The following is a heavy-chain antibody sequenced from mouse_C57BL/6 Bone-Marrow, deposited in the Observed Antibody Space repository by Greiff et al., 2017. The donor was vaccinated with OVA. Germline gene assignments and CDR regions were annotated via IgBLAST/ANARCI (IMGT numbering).Heavy chain of an antibody. J-gene: IGHJ3*01. CDR2: ISSGSSTI. CDR1: GFTFSDYG. V-gene: IGHV5-17*01. CDR3: ARGYDYEGDWFAC. D-gene: IGHD2-4*01. Sequence: EVNVVESGGGLVKPGGSLKLSCAASGFTFSDYGMHWVRQAPEKGLEWVAYISSGSSTIYYADTVKGRFTISRDNAKNTLFLQMTSLRSEDTAMYCCARGYDYEGDWFACWGQGTLVTVSA.